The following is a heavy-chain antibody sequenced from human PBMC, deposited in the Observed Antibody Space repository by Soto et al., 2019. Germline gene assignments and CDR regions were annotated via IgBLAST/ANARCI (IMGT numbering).Heavy chain of an antibody. CDR3: ASARMVRGVIGGFGI. V-gene: IGHV1-18*01. Sequence: SMQVSCEACGGTFSSYAISWAQQYPRQGLEWMGWISAYNGNTNYAQKLQGRVTMTTDTSTSTAYMELRSLRSDDTAVYYCASARMVRGVIGGFGIWGEGTLGTGSS. D-gene: IGHD3-10*01. CDR2: ISAYNGNT. J-gene: IGHJ3*02. CDR1: GGTFSSYA.